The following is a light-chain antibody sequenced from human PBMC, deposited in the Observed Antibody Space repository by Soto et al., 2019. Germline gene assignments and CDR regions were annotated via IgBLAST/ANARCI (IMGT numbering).Light chain of an antibody. CDR1: SSDVGGYNY. V-gene: IGLV2-14*01. Sequence: QSALTQPASVSGSPGQSITISCTGTSSDVGGYNYVSWYQQHPGKAPTLMIYDVSNRPSGVSERFSGSKSGNTASLTISGLQAEDEADYYCSSYTSSGSNVVFGGGTKLTVL. J-gene: IGLJ2*01. CDR2: DVS. CDR3: SSYTSSGSNVV.